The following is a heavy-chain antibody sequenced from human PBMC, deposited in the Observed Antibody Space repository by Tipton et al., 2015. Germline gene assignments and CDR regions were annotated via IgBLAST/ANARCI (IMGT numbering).Heavy chain of an antibody. Sequence: QLVQSGRGVVQPGRSLRLSCAASGFSFSNYDMHWVRQAPGKGLEWVAIISYDGSNQNYAESVKGRFTISRDNSNYTLDLQMSNLRAEDTAVYYCTRDHLKSESSGYYCYFDFWGQGTLVTVSS. V-gene: IGHV3-33*01. CDR3: TRDHLKSESSGYYCYFDF. D-gene: IGHD3-22*01. CDR1: GFSFSNYD. J-gene: IGHJ4*02. CDR2: ISYDGSNQ.